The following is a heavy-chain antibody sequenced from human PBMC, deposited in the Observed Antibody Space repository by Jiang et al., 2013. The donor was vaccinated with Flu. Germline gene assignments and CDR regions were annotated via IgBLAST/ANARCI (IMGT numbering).Heavy chain of an antibody. CDR3: ARAYLYYFDY. V-gene: IGHV4-59*08. Sequence: GPGLVKPSETLSLTCTVSGDSISSYYWNWIRQPPGKGLEWIGYFYFSGSTNYNPSLKSRVTISVDTSKNQFSLKLSSVTAADTAVYYCARAYLYYFDYVGPGNPGHRL. CDR2: FYFSGST. D-gene: IGHD2/OR15-2a*01. CDR1: GDSISSYY. J-gene: IGHJ4*02.